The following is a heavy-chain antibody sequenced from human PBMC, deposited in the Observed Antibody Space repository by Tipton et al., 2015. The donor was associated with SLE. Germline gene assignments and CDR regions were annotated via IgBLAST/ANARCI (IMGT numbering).Heavy chain of an antibody. D-gene: IGHD6-19*01. CDR2: TFGSGTT. Sequence: LRLSCTVSGFTFGHYTMHWVRQAPGKGLEWVGNTFGSGTTNYNPSLQSRVTISVDTSRNQFSLNLNSVTAADTGVYYCARDRVVQWLEEGGAYFDFWGPGTLVTVSS. CDR1: GFTFGHYT. CDR3: ARDRVVQWLEEGGAYFDF. J-gene: IGHJ4*02. V-gene: IGHV4-4*08.